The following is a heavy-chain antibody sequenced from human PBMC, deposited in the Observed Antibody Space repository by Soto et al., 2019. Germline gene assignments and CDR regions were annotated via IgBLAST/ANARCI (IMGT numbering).Heavy chain of an antibody. CDR3: ARNSSNSGVDP. D-gene: IGHD6-13*01. V-gene: IGHV3-33*01. CDR2: IWNDGSYK. CDR1: GFTFSSYG. J-gene: IGHJ5*02. Sequence: QVQLVESGGGVVQPGRSLRLSCAASGFTFSSYGMHWVRQAPGKGLEWVAVIWNDGSYKYYADSVKGRFTISRDNSKKTLYLQMDGLRVEDTAVYYCARNSSNSGVDPWGQGTLVTISS.